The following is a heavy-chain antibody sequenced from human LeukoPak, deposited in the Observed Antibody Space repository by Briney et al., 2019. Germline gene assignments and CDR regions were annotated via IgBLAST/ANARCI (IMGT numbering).Heavy chain of an antibody. CDR2: YSGST. V-gene: IGHV4-59*08. J-gene: IGHJ5*02. CDR1: GTSITSYL. CDR3: ARHEAWFDP. Sequence: SETLSLTCTVSGTSITSYLWSWIRQPPGKGLEWIGSYSGSTNYNPSLKSRVTISVDTSKNQFSLKLSSVTAADTAVYYCARHEAWFDPWGQGTLVTVSS.